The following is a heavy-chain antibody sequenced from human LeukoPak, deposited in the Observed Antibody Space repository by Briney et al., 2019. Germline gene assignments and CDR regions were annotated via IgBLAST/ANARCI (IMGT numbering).Heavy chain of an antibody. CDR3: ARVPRSVAGTEVFDY. CDR2: ITHSGST. J-gene: IGHJ4*02. V-gene: IGHV4-34*01. Sequence: KPSETLSLTCAVYGGSFSGYYWSWIRQPPGKGLDWIGEITHSGSTNYNSSLKSRVTISEDTSKNQLSLKLSSVTAADTAVYYCARVPRSVAGTEVFDYWGQGTLVTVSS. D-gene: IGHD6-19*01. CDR1: GGSFSGYY.